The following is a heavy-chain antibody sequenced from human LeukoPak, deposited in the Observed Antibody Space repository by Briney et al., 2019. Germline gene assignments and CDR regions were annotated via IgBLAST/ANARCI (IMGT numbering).Heavy chain of an antibody. CDR3: ARVIVVVPAAISWFDP. CDR1: YGSISSYY. J-gene: IGHJ5*02. CDR2: IYYSGST. Sequence: SSETLSLTCIVSYGSISSYYWSWIRQPPGKGLEWIGYIYYSGSTYYNPSLKSRVTISVDTSKNQFSLKLSSVTAADTAVYYCARVIVVVPAAISWFDPWGQGTLVTVSS. D-gene: IGHD2-2*02. V-gene: IGHV4-59*06.